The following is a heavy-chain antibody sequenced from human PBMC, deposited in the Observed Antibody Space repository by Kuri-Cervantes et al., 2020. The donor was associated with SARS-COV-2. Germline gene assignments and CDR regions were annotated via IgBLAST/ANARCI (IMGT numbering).Heavy chain of an antibody. Sequence: SVTVSCKACGGTLSTYTITWVRQAAGQGREWMGRIIPVLRVENYAQKFQGRVTITADKPTNTAYMEVTSLRSEDTAVYYWARYSEISRNAFELWGQGTMVTVSS. CDR3: ARYSEISRNAFEL. CDR2: IIPVLRVE. CDR1: GGTLSTYT. V-gene: IGHV1-69*02. J-gene: IGHJ3*01. D-gene: IGHD1-26*01.